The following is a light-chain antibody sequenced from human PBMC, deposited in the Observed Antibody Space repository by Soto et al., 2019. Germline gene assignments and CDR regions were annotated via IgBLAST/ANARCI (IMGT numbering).Light chain of an antibody. CDR3: EEHRNLNI. Sequence: ASQIVRVDLAWYQQKPGQAPILHIYDAANRATGSPARFSGSGSGTDFSLTFSNLVPEDFAVDEWEEHRNLNIFGPVAKVDIK. CDR1: QIVRVD. V-gene: IGKV3-11*01. J-gene: IGKJ3*01. CDR2: DAA.